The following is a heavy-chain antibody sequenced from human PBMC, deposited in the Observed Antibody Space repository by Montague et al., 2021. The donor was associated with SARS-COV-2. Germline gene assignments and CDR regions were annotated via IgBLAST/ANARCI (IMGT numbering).Heavy chain of an antibody. D-gene: IGHD6-19*01. CDR1: GGSISSYY. Sequence: SETLSLTCTVSGGSISSYYWSWIRQPRGKGLEWIGYIYYSGSTNYNPSLKSRVTISVDTSKNQFSLKLSSVTAADTAVYYCARGSGWMGNAFDIWGQGTMVTVSS. CDR2: IYYSGST. CDR3: ARGSGWMGNAFDI. V-gene: IGHV4-59*01. J-gene: IGHJ3*02.